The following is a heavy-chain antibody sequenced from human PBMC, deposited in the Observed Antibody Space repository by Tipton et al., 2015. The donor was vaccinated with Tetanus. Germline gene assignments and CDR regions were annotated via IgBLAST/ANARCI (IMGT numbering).Heavy chain of an antibody. CDR2: IYSSGST. Sequence: LRLSCTVSGVSISGGRYYWSWIRQRPGEGLEWIGDIYSSGSTYTDPSLKGRVTISIDTSENQFSLRLNSVTAADTGVYYCAREQAGGARGWNYFAFWGLGTRVTVSS. V-gene: IGHV4-31*03. CDR3: AREQAGGARGWNYFAF. J-gene: IGHJ4*02. D-gene: IGHD1-26*01. CDR1: GVSISGGRYY.